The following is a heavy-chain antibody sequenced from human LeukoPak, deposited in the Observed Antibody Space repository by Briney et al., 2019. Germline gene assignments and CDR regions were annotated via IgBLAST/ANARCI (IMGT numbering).Heavy chain of an antibody. CDR1: GGSFSGYY. Sequence: SETLSLTCAVYGGSFSGYYWSWIRQPPGKGLEWIGEINHSGSTNYNPSLKSRVTISVDTSKNQFSLKLSSVTAADTAVYYCATSIAVAERRRKGNYSDYWGQGTLVTVSS. J-gene: IGHJ4*02. V-gene: IGHV4-34*01. CDR2: INHSGST. CDR3: ATSIAVAERRRKGNYSDY. D-gene: IGHD6-19*01.